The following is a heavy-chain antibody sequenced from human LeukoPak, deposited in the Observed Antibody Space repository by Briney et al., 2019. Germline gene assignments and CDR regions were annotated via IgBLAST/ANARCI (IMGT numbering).Heavy chain of an antibody. CDR3: ARLILRGSTWQHNSFDP. CDR2: IKRDGTEK. Sequence: PGGSLRLSCAASGFTFSIYGMSWVRQAPGKGLEWVANIKRDGTEKYYVDSVKGRFTISRDNAKNSLYLQMNSLRTEDTAVYYCARLILRGSTWQHNSFDPWGQGTLVTVSS. CDR1: GFTFSIYG. J-gene: IGHJ5*02. D-gene: IGHD6-13*01. V-gene: IGHV3-7*01.